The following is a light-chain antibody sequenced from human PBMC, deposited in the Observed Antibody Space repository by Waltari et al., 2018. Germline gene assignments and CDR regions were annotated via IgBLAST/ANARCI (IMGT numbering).Light chain of an antibody. CDR3: QHYLRLPAT. Sequence: EIVLTQSPGTLSLSPGERATLSCRASQSVNRYLAWYQQKPGQAPRLLIYYASTRATGIPDRFSGSGSGTDCSLTISRLEPEDYAVYHCQHYLRLPATFGQGTKVEIK. V-gene: IGKV3-20*01. J-gene: IGKJ1*01. CDR2: YAS. CDR1: QSVNRY.